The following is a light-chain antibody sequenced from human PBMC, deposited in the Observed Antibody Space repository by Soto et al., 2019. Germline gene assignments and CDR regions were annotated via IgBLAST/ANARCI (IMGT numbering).Light chain of an antibody. J-gene: IGLJ2*01. V-gene: IGLV2-14*03. CDR2: DVT. CDR1: SSDVGGYHY. CDR3: SSYTSSSTLVV. Sequence: QSVLTQPASVSGSPGQSITISCTGTSSDVGGYHYVSWYQQHPGKAPQLMIYDVTNRPSGVSNRFSGSKSGNTASLIISGLQAEDEADYYCSSYTSSSTLVVFGGGTKVTVL.